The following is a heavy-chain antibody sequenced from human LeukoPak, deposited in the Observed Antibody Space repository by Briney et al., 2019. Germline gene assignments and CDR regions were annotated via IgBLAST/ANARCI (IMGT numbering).Heavy chain of an antibody. D-gene: IGHD2-15*01. J-gene: IGHJ4*02. V-gene: IGHV3-23*01. CDR3: AKSDCSDAGCYLLDY. CDR1: GFTSSNYA. Sequence: GGSLRLSCAASGFTSSNYAMSWVRQAPGRGLEWVSSISGSGDGTYYADSVKGRFTISRDNSKNTLYLQMNSLTAEDTAVYFCAKSDCSDAGCYLLDYWGQATLVTVSS. CDR2: ISGSGDGT.